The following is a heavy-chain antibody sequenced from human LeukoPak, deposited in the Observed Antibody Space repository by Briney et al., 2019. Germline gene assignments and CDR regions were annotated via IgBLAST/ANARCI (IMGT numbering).Heavy chain of an antibody. D-gene: IGHD3-22*01. J-gene: IGHJ4*02. V-gene: IGHV1-18*01. Sequence: ASVKVSCKASGYTFTSYGISWVRQAPGQGLEWMGWISAYNGNTNYAQKLQGRVTMTTDTSTNTAYMELRSLRSDDTAVYYCARDGYVSGYYYDSSGSRPFDYWGQGTLVTVSS. CDR1: GYTFTSYG. CDR2: ISAYNGNT. CDR3: ARDGYVSGYYYDSSGSRPFDY.